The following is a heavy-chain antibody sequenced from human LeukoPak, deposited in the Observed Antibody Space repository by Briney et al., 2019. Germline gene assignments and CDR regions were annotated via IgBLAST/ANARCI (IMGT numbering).Heavy chain of an antibody. CDR1: GFTFDDYA. J-gene: IGHJ5*02. D-gene: IGHD6-6*01. V-gene: IGHV3-9*03. CDR3: AKGGYSSSSGWFDP. CDR2: ISWNSGSI. Sequence: GGSLRLSCAASGFTFDDYAMHWVRQAPGKGLEWVSGISWNSGSIGYADSVKGRFTIPRDNAKNSLYLQLNSLRAEDMALYYCAKGGYSSSSGWFDPWGQGTLVTVSS.